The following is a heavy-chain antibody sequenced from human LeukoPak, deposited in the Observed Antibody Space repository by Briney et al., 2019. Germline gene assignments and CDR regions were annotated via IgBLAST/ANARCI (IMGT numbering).Heavy chain of an antibody. Sequence: SVKVSCKASGGTFSSYAISWVRQAPGQGLEWMGGIIPIFGTANYAQKFQGRVTITADESTSTAYMELSSLRSEDTAVYFCVEGGAPSYYDGSGDAYFDYWGQGTLVTVSS. CDR3: VEGGAPSYYDGSGDAYFDY. V-gene: IGHV1-69*13. J-gene: IGHJ4*02. D-gene: IGHD3-22*01. CDR1: GGTFSSYA. CDR2: IIPIFGTA.